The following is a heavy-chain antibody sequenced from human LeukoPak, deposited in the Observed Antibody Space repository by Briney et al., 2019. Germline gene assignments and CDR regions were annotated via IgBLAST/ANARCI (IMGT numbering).Heavy chain of an antibody. Sequence: GRSLRHFCAACGFTFFDYAMHGVRQAPAKELEGVSGISWNSGSISYADSVKGRFTISRDNAKNSLYLQMNSLRAEDTALYYCAKAYHHYGMDVWGQGTTVTVSS. CDR3: AKAYHHYGMDV. CDR1: GFTFFDYA. V-gene: IGHV3-9*01. CDR2: ISWNSGSI. J-gene: IGHJ6*02.